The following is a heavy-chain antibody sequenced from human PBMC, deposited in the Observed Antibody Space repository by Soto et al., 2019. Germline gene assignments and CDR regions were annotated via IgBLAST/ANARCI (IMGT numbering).Heavy chain of an antibody. CDR3: TKDSRPLQYYGYCSSTSCQEPLDAFDI. V-gene: IGHV3-23*01. J-gene: IGHJ3*02. Sequence: GGSLRLSCAASGFTFSSYAMSWVRQAPGKGLEWVSAISGSGGSTYYADSVKGRFTISRDNSKNTLYLQMNSLRAEDTAVYYCTKDSRPLQYYGYCSSTSCQEPLDAFDIWGQGTMVTVSS. CDR2: ISGSGGST. D-gene: IGHD2-2*01. CDR1: GFTFSSYA.